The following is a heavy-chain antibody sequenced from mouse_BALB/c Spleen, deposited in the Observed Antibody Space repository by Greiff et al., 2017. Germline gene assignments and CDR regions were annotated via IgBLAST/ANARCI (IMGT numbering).Heavy chain of an antibody. D-gene: IGHD2-13*01. CDR3: TRDYK. Sequence: QVQLQQPGAELVKPGASVKLSCKASGYTFTSYWMHWVKQRPGQGLEWIGEIDPSDSYTNYNQKFKDKATLTVDKSSSTAYMQLSSPTSEDSAVYYCTRDYKWGQGTTLTVSS. V-gene: IGHV1-69*02. CDR1: GYTFTSYW. J-gene: IGHJ2*01. CDR2: IDPSDSYT.